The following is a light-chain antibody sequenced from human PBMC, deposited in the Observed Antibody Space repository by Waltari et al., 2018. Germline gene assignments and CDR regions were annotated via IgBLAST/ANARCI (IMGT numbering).Light chain of an antibody. Sequence: IVLPQSPATLSLSPGERATLSCRASQSVVTYLAWFQQKPGQAPRLLMYDVSKSATGIPARFSGSGSGTDFTLTISSLEPEDFGVYYCQQRASSWVTFGGGTKVDIK. CDR1: QSVVTY. CDR3: QQRASSWVT. J-gene: IGKJ4*01. V-gene: IGKV3-11*01. CDR2: DVS.